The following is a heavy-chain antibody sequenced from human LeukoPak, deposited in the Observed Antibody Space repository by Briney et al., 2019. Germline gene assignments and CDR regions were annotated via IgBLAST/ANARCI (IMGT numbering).Heavy chain of an antibody. CDR2: IYASGST. V-gene: IGHV4-4*07. CDR3: AEGVDRKKVDR. D-gene: IGHD2-8*01. Sequence: SETLTLTCTVSGDSISTYKWSWIRQPAGKGLEWIGRIYASGSTNYNPSLKSRVTISVDTSKNQFSLRLTSVTVADTAVYYCAEGVDRKKVDRWGQGTLVTVSS. J-gene: IGHJ4*02. CDR1: GDSISTYK.